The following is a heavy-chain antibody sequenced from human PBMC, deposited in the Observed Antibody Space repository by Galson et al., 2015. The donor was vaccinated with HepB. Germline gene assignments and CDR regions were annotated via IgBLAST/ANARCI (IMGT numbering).Heavy chain of an antibody. Sequence: SVKVSCKASGYTFTSYAMHWVRQAPGQRLEWMGWNNSYNGNTEYSQKVQGRVTITRDTSASTAYMELSSLRSEDTAVYYCARGGSGWYYFDYWGQGTLVTVSS. CDR1: GYTFTSYA. J-gene: IGHJ4*02. D-gene: IGHD6-19*01. V-gene: IGHV1-3*01. CDR3: ARGGSGWYYFDY. CDR2: NNSYNGNT.